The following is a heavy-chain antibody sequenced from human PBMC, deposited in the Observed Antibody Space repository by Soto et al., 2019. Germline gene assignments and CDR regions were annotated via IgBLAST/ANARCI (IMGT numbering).Heavy chain of an antibody. D-gene: IGHD6-19*01. V-gene: IGHV4-39*01. J-gene: IGHJ5*02. CDR1: GGSISSSSDY. CDR3: ARHSSGSWFDP. CDR2: IYYSGST. Sequence: SETLSLTCTVSGGSISSSSDYWGWIRQPPGKGLEWIGSIYYSGSTYYNPSLKSRVTISVDTSKNQFSLKLSSVTAADTAVYYCARHSSGSWFDPWGQGTLVTVSS.